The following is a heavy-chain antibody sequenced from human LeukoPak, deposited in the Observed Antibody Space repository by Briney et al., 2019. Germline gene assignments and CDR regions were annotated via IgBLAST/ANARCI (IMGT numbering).Heavy chain of an antibody. CDR1: GGSISSYY. CDR2: IYYSGST. CDR3: ARLGLLWNWFDP. Sequence: SETLSLTCTVSGGSISSYYWSWIRQPPGKGLEWIGYIYYSGSTNYNPSLKSRVTISVDTSKNQFSLKLSSVTAADTAVYYCARLGLLWNWFDPWGQGTLVTVSS. V-gene: IGHV4-59*01. D-gene: IGHD2-2*01. J-gene: IGHJ5*02.